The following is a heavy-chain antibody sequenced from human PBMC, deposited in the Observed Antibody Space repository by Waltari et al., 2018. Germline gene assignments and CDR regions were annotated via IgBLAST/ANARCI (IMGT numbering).Heavy chain of an antibody. V-gene: IGHV3-53*01. CDR3: ARGKLVLDY. D-gene: IGHD6-13*01. CDR1: GGSFSGYY. CDR2: IYSGGST. Sequence: VQLQQWGAGLLKPSETLSLTCAVYGGSFSGYYWSWIRQPPGKGLEWVSVIYSGGSTYYADSVKGRVTISRDNSKNTLYLQMNSLRAEDTAVYYCARGKLVLDYWGQGTLVTVSS. J-gene: IGHJ4*02.